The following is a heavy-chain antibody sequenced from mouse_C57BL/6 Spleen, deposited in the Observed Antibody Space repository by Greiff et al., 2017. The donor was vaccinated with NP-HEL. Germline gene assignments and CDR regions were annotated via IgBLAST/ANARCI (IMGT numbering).Heavy chain of an antibody. CDR1: GYTFTSYW. CDR2: IDPSDSYT. Sequence: QVHVKQPGAELVMPGASVKLSCKASGYTFTSYWMHWVKQRPGQGLEWIGEIDPSDSYTNYNQKFKGKSTLTVDKSSSTAYMQLSSLTSEDSAVYYCARPLYYYGSSYPPWFAYWGQGTLVTVSA. J-gene: IGHJ3*01. V-gene: IGHV1-69*01. CDR3: ARPLYYYGSSYPPWFAY. D-gene: IGHD1-1*01.